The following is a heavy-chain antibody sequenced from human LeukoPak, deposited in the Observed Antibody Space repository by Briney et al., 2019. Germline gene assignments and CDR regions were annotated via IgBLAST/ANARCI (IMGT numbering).Heavy chain of an antibody. CDR3: ATARPRYGSGSFYGMDV. J-gene: IGHJ6*02. CDR1: GYTLTELS. Sequence: ASVKVSCKVSGYTLTELSMHWVRRAPGKGLEWMGGFDPEDGETIYAQKFQGRVTMTEDTSTDTAYMELSSLRSEDTAVYYCATARPRYGSGSFYGMDVWGQGTTVTVSS. V-gene: IGHV1-24*01. D-gene: IGHD3-10*01. CDR2: FDPEDGET.